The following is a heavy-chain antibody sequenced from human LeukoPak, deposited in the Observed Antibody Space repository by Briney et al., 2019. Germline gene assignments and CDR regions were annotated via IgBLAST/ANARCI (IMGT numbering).Heavy chain of an antibody. J-gene: IGHJ4*02. V-gene: IGHV3-33*03. Sequence: PGGSLRLSCAASGFTFSSYGMHWVRQAPGKGLEWVAVIWYDGSEKYYADSVKGRFTISRDNAKKSLYLQMNSLRAEDTAVYYCTTEAPFDYWGQGSLVTVSS. CDR2: IWYDGSEK. CDR3: TTEAPFDY. CDR1: GFTFSSYG.